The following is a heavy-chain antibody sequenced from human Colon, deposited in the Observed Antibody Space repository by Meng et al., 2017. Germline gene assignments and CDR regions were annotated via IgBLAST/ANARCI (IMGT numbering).Heavy chain of an antibody. V-gene: IGHV2-5*02. CDR1: GFALSGVT. D-gene: IGHD7-27*01. CDR3: ARARELWGRPLPSPFDY. J-gene: IGHJ4*02. CDR2: IYWDDDK. Sequence: QITLKESGPTLVKPTPTLTLTCSISGFALSGVTVAWIRQTPGKALECLAVIYWDDDKRYRPSLESRLTITKDTSKNQVVLTMTNVDPVDTATYYCARARELWGRPLPSPFDYWGPETLVTVSS.